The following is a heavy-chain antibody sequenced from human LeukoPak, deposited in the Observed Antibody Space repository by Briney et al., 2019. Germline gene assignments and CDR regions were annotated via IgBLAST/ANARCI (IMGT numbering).Heavy chain of an antibody. CDR3: ARGRHCSSTSCATIDY. Sequence: ASVKVSCKASGYTFTSYDINWVRQATGQGLEWMGWMNPNSGNTGYAQKFQGRVTITRNTSISTAYMELSSLRSEDTAVYYCARGRHCSSTSCATIDYWGQGTLVTVSS. CDR1: GYTFTSYD. V-gene: IGHV1-8*03. CDR2: MNPNSGNT. D-gene: IGHD2-2*01. J-gene: IGHJ4*02.